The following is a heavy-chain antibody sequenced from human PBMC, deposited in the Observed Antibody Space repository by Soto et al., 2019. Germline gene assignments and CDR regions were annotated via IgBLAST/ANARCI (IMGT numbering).Heavy chain of an antibody. CDR1: GGSISSYY. CDR3: ARVDYSTLGYFDY. CDR2: IHYSGST. J-gene: IGHJ4*02. D-gene: IGHD4-4*01. Sequence: SETLSLTCTVSGGSISSYYWSWIRQPPGKGLQWIGYIHYSGSTNYSPSLKSRLTISVDTSKNQFSLKLSSVTAADTAVYYCARVDYSTLGYFDYWGQGALGSVST. V-gene: IGHV4-59*01.